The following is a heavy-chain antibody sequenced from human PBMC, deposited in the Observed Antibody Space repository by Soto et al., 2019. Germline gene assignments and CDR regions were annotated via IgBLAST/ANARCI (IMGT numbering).Heavy chain of an antibody. CDR2: IKQDGSEK. V-gene: IGHV3-7*03. Sequence: QPGVSLRLSCAPSGFTFSSYWMIWVRQATGKGLEWVANIKQDGSEKYYVDSVKGRFTISRDNAKNSLYLQMNSLRAEDTAVYYCACAPVVLWWLRGPFDYWGQGTLVTVSS. CDR1: GFTFSSYW. J-gene: IGHJ4*02. D-gene: IGHD5-12*01. CDR3: ACAPVVLWWLRGPFDY.